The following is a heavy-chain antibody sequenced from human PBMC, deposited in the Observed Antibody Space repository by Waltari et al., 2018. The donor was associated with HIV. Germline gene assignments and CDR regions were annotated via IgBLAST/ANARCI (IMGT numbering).Heavy chain of an antibody. V-gene: IGHV4-34*01. Sequence: QVHLEQWGTGLLRPSETLSLTCAVYGGVFSGYYWSWIRHAAGRGLEWIGEVNHVGRTNYSPSLKGRVTVSVDTSKNQFSLTMRSVTAADTAVYYCARDSAPGLAVDDDDGEFFYYGLDVWGQGTTVTVSS. CDR2: VNHVGRT. D-gene: IGHD6-19*01. J-gene: IGHJ6*01. CDR3: ARDSAPGLAVDDDDGEFFYYGLDV. CDR1: GGVFSGYY.